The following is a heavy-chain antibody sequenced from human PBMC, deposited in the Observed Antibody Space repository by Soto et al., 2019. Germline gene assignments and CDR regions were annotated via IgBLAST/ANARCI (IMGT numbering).Heavy chain of an antibody. Sequence: PGGSLGLSCAASGFTFSSYAMHWVRQGPFKVLEWVSAISGSGGSTYYADSVRGRFTISRDNSKNTLYLQMNSLKAEDTAVYYCAKDIRFQKTYYYDSSGPDAFDIWGQGTMVTVSS. V-gene: IGHV3-23*01. CDR3: AKDIRFQKTYYYDSSGPDAFDI. CDR2: ISGSGGST. J-gene: IGHJ3*02. D-gene: IGHD3-22*01. CDR1: GFTFSSYA.